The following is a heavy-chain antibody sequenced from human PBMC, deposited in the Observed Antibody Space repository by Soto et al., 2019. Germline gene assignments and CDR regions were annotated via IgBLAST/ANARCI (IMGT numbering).Heavy chain of an antibody. J-gene: IGHJ4*02. CDR2: MNPITGNT. V-gene: IGHV1-8*01. Sequence: QVQLVQSGAEVKKPGASVKVSCKASGYTFTSYTINWVRQATGQGPEYMGWMNPITGNTGYAQKFQGRVTMTRDTSKSTAYMEVTSLRSEDTAVYYCARDGDYFGSGGSYFDSWGQGTLVTVSS. CDR3: ARDGDYFGSGGSYFDS. CDR1: GYTFTSYT. D-gene: IGHD3-10*01.